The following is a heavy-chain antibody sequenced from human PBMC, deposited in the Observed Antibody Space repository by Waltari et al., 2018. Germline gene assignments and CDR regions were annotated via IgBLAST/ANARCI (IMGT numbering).Heavy chain of an antibody. V-gene: IGHV4-38-2*01. CDR2: IYHSGST. Sequence: QVQLQESGPGLVKPSETLSLTCAASGYSISSGYYWGWIRQPPGKGLEWIGSIYHSGSTYYNPSLKSRVTISVDTSKNQFSLKLSSVTAADTAVYYCARQEQLVIHTGIDYWGQGTLVTVSS. J-gene: IGHJ4*02. CDR3: ARQEQLVIHTGIDY. CDR1: GYSISSGYY. D-gene: IGHD6-6*01.